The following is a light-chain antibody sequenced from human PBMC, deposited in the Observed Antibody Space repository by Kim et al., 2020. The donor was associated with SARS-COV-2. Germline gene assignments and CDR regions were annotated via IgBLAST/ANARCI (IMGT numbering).Light chain of an antibody. V-gene: IGKV3-15*01. CDR2: DAS. CDR1: QSISTN. Sequence: SPGERATLSCRASQSISTNLAWYQQKPGQPPRLLIYDASTRGTNIPARFSGSGSGTEFTLTISSLQSEDFAIYYCQQYSNWPPVTFGGGTKVDIK. CDR3: QQYSNWPPVT. J-gene: IGKJ4*01.